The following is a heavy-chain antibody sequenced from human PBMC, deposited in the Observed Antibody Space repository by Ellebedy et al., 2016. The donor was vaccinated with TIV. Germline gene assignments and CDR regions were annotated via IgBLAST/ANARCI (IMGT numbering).Heavy chain of an antibody. V-gene: IGHV4-30-2*06. Sequence: SETLSLXXDVSGGSMSGGGYSWNWIRQSPGKGLEWIGYIYHSGSTFYNPSLKSRVTMSVDRSKKQFSLDLKSVTAADTAVYYCARENLIGALDYWGQGALVTVSS. CDR2: IYHSGST. J-gene: IGHJ4*02. D-gene: IGHD7-27*01. CDR1: GGSMSGGGYS. CDR3: ARENLIGALDY.